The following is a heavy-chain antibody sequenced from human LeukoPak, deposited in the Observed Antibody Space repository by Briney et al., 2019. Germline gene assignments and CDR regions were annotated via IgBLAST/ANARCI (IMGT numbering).Heavy chain of an antibody. Sequence: ASVKVSCKASGYTFTSYYMHWVRQAPGQGLEWMGIINPSGGSTSYAQKFQGRVTMTRDMSTSTVYMELSSLRSEDTAVYYCATSLLRFLEWCPWNYWGQGTLVTVSS. CDR2: INPSGGST. CDR1: GYTFTSYY. D-gene: IGHD3-3*01. V-gene: IGHV1-46*01. J-gene: IGHJ4*02. CDR3: ATSLLRFLEWCPWNY.